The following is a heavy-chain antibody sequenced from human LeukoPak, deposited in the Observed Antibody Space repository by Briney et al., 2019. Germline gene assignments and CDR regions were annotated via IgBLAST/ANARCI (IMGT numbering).Heavy chain of an antibody. V-gene: IGHV1-69*04. J-gene: IGHJ6*02. Sequence: GASVKVSCKASGGTFSSYAISWVRQAPGQGLEWMGRIIPILGIANYAQKFQGRVTITADKSTSTAYMELSSLRSEDTAVYYCARSTYYYDSSGYRYYYYGMDVWGQGTTVTVYS. CDR1: GGTFSSYA. D-gene: IGHD3-22*01. CDR3: ARSTYYYDSSGYRYYYYGMDV. CDR2: IIPILGIA.